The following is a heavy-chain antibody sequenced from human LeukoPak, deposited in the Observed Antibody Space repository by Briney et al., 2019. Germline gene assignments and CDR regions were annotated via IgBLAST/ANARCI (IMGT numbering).Heavy chain of an antibody. CDR2: INHSGST. J-gene: IGHJ4*02. CDR3: ARHGSGYSGYHDY. V-gene: IGHV4-34*01. D-gene: IGHD3-3*01. Sequence: SETLSLTCAVYGGSFSGYYRSWIRQPPGKGLEWIGEINHSGSTNYNPSLKSRVTISVDTSKNQFSLKLSSVTAADTAVYYCARHGSGYSGYHDYWGQGTLVTVSS. CDR1: GGSFSGYY.